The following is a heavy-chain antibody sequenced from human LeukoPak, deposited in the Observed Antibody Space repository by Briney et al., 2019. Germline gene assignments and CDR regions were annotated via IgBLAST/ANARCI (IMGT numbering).Heavy chain of an antibody. J-gene: IGHJ4*02. D-gene: IGHD5-12*01. CDR2: TIPILGIA. CDR1: GGTFSSYG. CDR3: ARERIVAKFLSY. V-gene: IGHV1-69*04. Sequence: SVKVSCKASGGTFSSYGISWVRQAPGQGLEWMGRTIPILGIANYAQKFQGRVTITADKSTSAAYMELSNLRSEDTAVYYCARERIVAKFLSYWGQGTLVTVSS.